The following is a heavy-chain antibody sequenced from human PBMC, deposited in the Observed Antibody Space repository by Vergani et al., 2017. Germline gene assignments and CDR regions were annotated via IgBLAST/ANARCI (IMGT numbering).Heavy chain of an antibody. Sequence: QVHLVESGGGVVQPGRSLRLSCVVSGFTSSYYGMHWVRQAPGKGLEWVAVISYDGTQEYYADSVKGRFTISRDNSKNTLYLQMNSLRTEDTAVYYCATKSCGTPGCQIGYFREWGQGTLVTVSS. CDR3: ATKSCGTPGCQIGYFRE. D-gene: IGHD1-1*01. V-gene: IGHV3-30*03. J-gene: IGHJ1*01. CDR2: ISYDGTQE. CDR1: GFTSSYYG.